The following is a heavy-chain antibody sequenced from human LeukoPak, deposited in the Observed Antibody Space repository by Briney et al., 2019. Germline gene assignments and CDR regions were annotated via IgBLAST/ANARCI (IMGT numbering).Heavy chain of an antibody. CDR3: ARRSLSYYDFWSGYYTPYYDY. CDR1: GGSISSYY. D-gene: IGHD3-3*01. CDR2: IYYSGST. Sequence: SETLSLTCTVSGGSISSYYWSWIRQPPGKGLEWIGYIYYSGSTNYNPSLKSRVTISVDTSKNQFSLKLSSVTAADTAVYYCARRSLSYYDFWSGYYTPYYDYWGQGTLVTVSS. J-gene: IGHJ4*02. V-gene: IGHV4-59*08.